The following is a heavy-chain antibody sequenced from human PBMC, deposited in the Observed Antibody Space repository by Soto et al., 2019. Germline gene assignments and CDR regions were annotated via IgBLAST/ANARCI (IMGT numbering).Heavy chain of an antibody. CDR2: INPNSGGT. D-gene: IGHD4-17*01. J-gene: IGHJ3*02. CDR3: ALKGHDYGDKDDAFDI. Sequence: GASVKVSCKASGYTFTGYYMHWVRQAPGQGLEWMGWINPNSGGTNYAQKFQGWVTMTRDTSISTAYMELSRLRSDDTAVYYCALKGHDYGDKDDAFDIWGQGTMVTVSS. V-gene: IGHV1-2*04. CDR1: GYTFTGYY.